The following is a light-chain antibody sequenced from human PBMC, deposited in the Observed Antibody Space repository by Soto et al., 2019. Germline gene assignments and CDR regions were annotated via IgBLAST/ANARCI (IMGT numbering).Light chain of an antibody. V-gene: IGLV2-14*01. Sequence: QSVLAQPASVSGSPGQSITISCPGTSSDVGGYNYVSWYQQHPGKAPKLMIYDVSNRPSGVSIRFSGSKSGNTASLTISGLQAEDEADYYCGTWDSSLSAGVFGTGTKVIVL. CDR3: GTWDSSLSAGV. CDR1: SSDVGGYNY. J-gene: IGLJ1*01. CDR2: DVS.